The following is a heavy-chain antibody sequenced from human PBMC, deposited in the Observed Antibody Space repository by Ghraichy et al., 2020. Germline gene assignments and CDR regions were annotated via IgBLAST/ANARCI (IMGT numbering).Heavy chain of an antibody. CDR1: GYSISSGYF. CDR2: IFRSGGT. CDR3: ARGRLIYYDSSGSYFDY. Sequence: SETLSLTCTVSGYSISSGYFWGWIRQPPGKGLEWIANIFRSGGTFYNPSLKSRVTISVNTSENQISLQLSSVTAAATAAYFCARGRLIYYDSSGSYFDYWGQGTQVTVSS. J-gene: IGHJ4*02. D-gene: IGHD3-22*01. V-gene: IGHV4-38-2*02.